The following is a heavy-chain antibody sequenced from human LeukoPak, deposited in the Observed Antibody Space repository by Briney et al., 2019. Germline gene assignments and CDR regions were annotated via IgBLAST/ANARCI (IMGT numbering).Heavy chain of an antibody. V-gene: IGHV3-53*01. CDR3: ASAPAGPHDAFDI. Sequence: PGGSLRLSCAASGFTVSSNYMSWVRQAPGKGLEWVSVIYSGGSTYYADSVKGRFTISRDNSKNTLYLQMNSLRAEDTAVYYCASAPAGPHDAFDIWGQGTMATVSS. CDR1: GFTVSSNY. CDR2: IYSGGST. D-gene: IGHD1-14*01. J-gene: IGHJ3*02.